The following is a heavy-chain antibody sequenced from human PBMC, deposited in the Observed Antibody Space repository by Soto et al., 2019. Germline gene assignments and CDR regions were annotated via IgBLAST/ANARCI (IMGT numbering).Heavy chain of an antibody. J-gene: IGHJ4*02. V-gene: IGHV4-30-2*01. CDR3: ARERGGYGLFDS. D-gene: IGHD5-18*01. Sequence: QLQLQESGSGLVKPSHTLSLTCTVSGGSISNAAYSWSWIRQPPGKGLEWIGYIYPSVMPFYNPSLRSRVTISIDRSNDQFSLNLKSVTAADTAVYYCARERGGYGLFDSWGQGTLVTVSS. CDR2: IYPSVMP. CDR1: GGSISNAAYS.